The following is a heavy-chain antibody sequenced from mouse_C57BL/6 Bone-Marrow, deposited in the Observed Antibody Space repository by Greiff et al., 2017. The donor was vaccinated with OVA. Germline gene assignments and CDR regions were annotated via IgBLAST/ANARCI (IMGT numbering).Heavy chain of an antibody. CDR1: GYTFTSYW. D-gene: IGHD3-2*02. J-gene: IGHJ4*01. CDR2: IHPNSGST. Sequence: QVQLQQPGAELVKPGASVKLSCKASGYTFTSYWMHWVKQRPGQGLEWIGMIHPNSGSTKYNEKFKSKATLTVVKSYSPAYMQLSSLTSEYSAVYYCSRRAAQAFYAMDYWGQGTSVTVSA. CDR3: SRRAAQAFYAMDY. V-gene: IGHV1-64*01.